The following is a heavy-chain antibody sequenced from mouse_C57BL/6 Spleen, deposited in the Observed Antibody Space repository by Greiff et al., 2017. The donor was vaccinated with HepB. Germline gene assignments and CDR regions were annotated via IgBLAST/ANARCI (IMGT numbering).Heavy chain of an antibody. J-gene: IGHJ1*03. CDR3: ARVEDYGSSSWYFDV. Sequence: QVQLKQSGPELVKPGASVKISCKASGYAFSSSWMNWVKQRPGKGLEWIGRIYPGDGDTNYNGKFKGKATLTADKSSSTAYMQLSSLTSEDSAVYFCARVEDYGSSSWYFDVWGTGTTVTVSS. V-gene: IGHV1-82*01. CDR2: IYPGDGDT. CDR1: GYAFSSSW. D-gene: IGHD1-1*01.